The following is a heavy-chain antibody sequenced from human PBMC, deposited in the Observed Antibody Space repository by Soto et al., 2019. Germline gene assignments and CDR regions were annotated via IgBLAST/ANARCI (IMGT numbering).Heavy chain of an antibody. Sequence: SGPTLVNPTQSLTLTCSFSGFSLTTTEVAVGWIRQPPGKALEWLALIYWDDDKRYSPSLKSSLTITKDTAKNQVVLTMTNMDPVDTATYYCAHKSWYVYFDYWGQGTLVTVSS. CDR1: GFSLTTTEVA. CDR2: IYWDDDK. V-gene: IGHV2-5*02. D-gene: IGHD6-13*01. CDR3: AHKSWYVYFDY. J-gene: IGHJ4*02.